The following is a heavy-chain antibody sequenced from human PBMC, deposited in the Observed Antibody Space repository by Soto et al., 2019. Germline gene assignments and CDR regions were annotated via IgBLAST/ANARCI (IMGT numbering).Heavy chain of an antibody. V-gene: IGHV3-23*01. J-gene: IGHJ6*02. CDR2: ISGSGGNT. Sequence: EVQLLESGGGLVQPGGSLRLSCAASGFTFSSYALSWVGQAPGKGLEWVSAISGSGGNTYYADSVKGRFTISRDNSKNTVYLQVNSLRAEDTAVYYCAGYSSSSVAYYYYGMDVWGQGTTVTVSS. CDR1: GFTFSSYA. CDR3: AGYSSSSVAYYYYGMDV. D-gene: IGHD6-6*01.